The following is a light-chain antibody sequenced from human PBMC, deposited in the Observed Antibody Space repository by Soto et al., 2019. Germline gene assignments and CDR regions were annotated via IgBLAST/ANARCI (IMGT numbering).Light chain of an antibody. CDR3: QQFSSYPLT. J-gene: IGKJ4*01. CDR2: GAS. CDR1: QSVSSN. V-gene: IGKV3-20*01. Sequence: EVVLTQSPDTLSLSPGERATLSCRASQSVSSNLAWYQQKPGQAPRLLIYGASTRATGIPDRFSGGGSGTDFTLTISRLEPEDFAVYYCQQFSSYPLTFDGGTKVDIK.